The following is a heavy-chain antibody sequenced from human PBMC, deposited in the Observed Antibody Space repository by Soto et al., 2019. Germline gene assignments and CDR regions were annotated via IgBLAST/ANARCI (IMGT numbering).Heavy chain of an antibody. D-gene: IGHD1-26*01. CDR2: LKYDGTTT. Sequence: EVQLLESGGGLVQPGGTLTLSCAASGFTLSHYWMHWVRQVPGRGLVWVSRLKYDGTTTSYADSVKGRFTISRDNAKNTVYLQMSSLRAEETATYYCVRSTCGRFDYWGQGTVVTVSS. CDR3: VRSTCGRFDY. CDR1: GFTLSHYW. V-gene: IGHV3-74*01. J-gene: IGHJ4*02.